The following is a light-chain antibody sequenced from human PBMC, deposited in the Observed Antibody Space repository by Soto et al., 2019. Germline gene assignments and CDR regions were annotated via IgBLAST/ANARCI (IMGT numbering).Light chain of an antibody. Sequence: EIAMTQSPATLSVSPGERATLSCRASQSVSSNLAWYQQKPGQAPRLLIYGASTRATGIPARFSGSGSGTDFTLTISSLQSEDFAVYYCQQYNNWPPYTFGQGTKVDIK. V-gene: IGKV3-15*01. CDR1: QSVSSN. J-gene: IGKJ2*01. CDR3: QQYNNWPPYT. CDR2: GAS.